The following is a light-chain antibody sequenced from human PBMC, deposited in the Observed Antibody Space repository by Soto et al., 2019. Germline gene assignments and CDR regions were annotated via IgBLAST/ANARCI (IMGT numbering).Light chain of an antibody. Sequence: ETVLTQSPGTLSLSPGERATLSCRASQSVSSSYLAWYQQKPGQAPRLLIYGASSRATGIPDRFSGSGSGTDFILTISRLEPEDFAVYYCQRYVSAPPSWTFGQGTKVEI. CDR3: QRYVSAPPSWT. CDR2: GAS. J-gene: IGKJ1*01. CDR1: QSVSSSY. V-gene: IGKV3-20*01.